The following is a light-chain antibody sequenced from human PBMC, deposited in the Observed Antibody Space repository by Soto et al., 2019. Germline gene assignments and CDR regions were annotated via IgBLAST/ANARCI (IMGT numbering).Light chain of an antibody. Sequence: QSALTQPASVSGSPGQSITISCTGSNTYIGGYNSVSWYQQHPAKAPKLLIFGVTHRPSGVSDRFSGSKSGNTASLTISALQAEDEADYYCTSYTSVTIVVFGGGTKVTVL. CDR2: GVT. CDR1: NTYIGGYNS. J-gene: IGLJ2*01. V-gene: IGLV2-14*01. CDR3: TSYTSVTIVV.